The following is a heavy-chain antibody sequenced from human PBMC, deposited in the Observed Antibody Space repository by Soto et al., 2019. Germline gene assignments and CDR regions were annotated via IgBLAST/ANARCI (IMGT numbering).Heavy chain of an antibody. D-gene: IGHD4-17*01. CDR2: ISGSGGST. CDR1: GFTFSSYA. Sequence: EVQLLESGGGLVQPGGSLRLSCAASGFTFSSYAMSWVRQAPGKGLEWVSAISGSGGSTYYADSVKGRFTISRDNSKNTLYLQMNGLRAEDTAVYYCAKHPAGDYLEDPFDCWGQGTLVTVSS. CDR3: AKHPAGDYLEDPFDC. J-gene: IGHJ4*02. V-gene: IGHV3-23*01.